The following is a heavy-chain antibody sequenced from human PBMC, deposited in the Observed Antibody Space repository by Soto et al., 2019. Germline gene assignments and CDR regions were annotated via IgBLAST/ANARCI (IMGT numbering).Heavy chain of an antibody. CDR3: AFHTDYGDYNKIDY. J-gene: IGHJ4*02. Sequence: PSETLSLTCTVSGGSISSGGYYWSWIRQHPGKGLEWIGYIYYSGSTYYNPSLKSRVTISVDTSKNQFSLKLSSVTAADTAVYYCAFHTDYGDYNKIDYWCQGTLVTVST. V-gene: IGHV4-31*03. CDR2: IYYSGST. CDR1: GGSISSGGYY. D-gene: IGHD4-17*01.